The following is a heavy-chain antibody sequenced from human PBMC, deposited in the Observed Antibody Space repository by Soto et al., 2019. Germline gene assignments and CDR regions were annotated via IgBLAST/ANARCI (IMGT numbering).Heavy chain of an antibody. CDR2: ISYDGSNK. CDR3: AKVVHFGEFDY. CDR1: GFTFSSYG. D-gene: IGHD3-10*01. Sequence: GGSLRLSCAASGFTFSSYGMHWVRQAPGKGLEWVAVISYDGSNKYYADSVKGRFTISRDNSKNTLYLQMNSLRAEDTAVYYCAKVVHFGEFDYWGQGTLVTVSS. J-gene: IGHJ4*02. V-gene: IGHV3-30*18.